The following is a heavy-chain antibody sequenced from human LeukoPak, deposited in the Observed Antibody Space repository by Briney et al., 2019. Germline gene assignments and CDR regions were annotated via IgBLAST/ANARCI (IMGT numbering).Heavy chain of an antibody. CDR2: IRSKINGGTT. V-gene: IGHV3-15*01. Sequence: KSGGSLRLSCVASGFTFSNVWMAWVRQAPGKGLEWVGRIRSKINGGTTDYAAPVKGRITVSSDDSKRTLYLQMNSLKIEDTAVYYCTTDLPPWGQGTLVTVSS. CDR3: TTDLPP. CDR1: GFTFSNVW. J-gene: IGHJ5*02.